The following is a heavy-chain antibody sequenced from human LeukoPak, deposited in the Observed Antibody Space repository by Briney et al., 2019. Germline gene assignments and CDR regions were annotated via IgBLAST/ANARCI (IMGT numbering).Heavy chain of an antibody. CDR3: AKDRIVATIYLNYYYMDV. Sequence: PGGSLRLSCAASGFTFSSYAMSWVRQAPGKGLEWVSAISGSGGSTYYADSVKGRFTISRDNSKNTLYLQMNSLRAEDTAVYYCAKDRIVATIYLNYYYMDVWGKGTTVTVSS. CDR1: GFTFSSYA. CDR2: ISGSGGST. V-gene: IGHV3-23*01. D-gene: IGHD5-12*01. J-gene: IGHJ6*03.